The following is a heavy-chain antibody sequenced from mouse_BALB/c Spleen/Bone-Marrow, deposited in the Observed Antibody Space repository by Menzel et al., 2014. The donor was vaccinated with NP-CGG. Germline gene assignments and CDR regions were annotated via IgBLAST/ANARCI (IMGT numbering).Heavy chain of an antibody. D-gene: IGHD1-1*01. Sequence: VQLQQPGPELVKPGASMKISCKASGYSFTDYTMNWVKPSHGKNLEWIGLINPYNGGTTYNQKFKGKATLTVDMSSSTAYLELLSLTSEDSAVYYCARSDYGYGYFDVWGAGTTVTVSS. V-gene: IGHV1-18*01. CDR3: ARSDYGYGYFDV. J-gene: IGHJ1*01. CDR1: GYSFTDYT. CDR2: INPYNGGT.